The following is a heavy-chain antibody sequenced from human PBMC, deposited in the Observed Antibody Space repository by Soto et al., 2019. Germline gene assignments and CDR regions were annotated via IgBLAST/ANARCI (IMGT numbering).Heavy chain of an antibody. CDR3: ARLPAEGVIAGGAMDV. D-gene: IGHD2-8*01. V-gene: IGHV4-39*01. CDR2: AYYSGMT. CDR1: GDSIRSGIYY. J-gene: IGHJ6*02. Sequence: PSETLSLTCTVSGDSIRSGIYYWGWIRQPPGKGLEWIGSAYYSGMTHYGPSLRGRVTISVDTSKNQFSLRLSSVSAADTATYYCARLPAEGVIAGGAMDVCGQGTTVT.